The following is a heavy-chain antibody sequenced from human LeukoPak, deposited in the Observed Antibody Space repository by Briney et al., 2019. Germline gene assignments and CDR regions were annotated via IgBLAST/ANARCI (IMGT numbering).Heavy chain of an antibody. CDR1: GGTFSSYA. J-gene: IGHJ6*02. D-gene: IGHD6-6*01. Sequence: ASVKVSRKASGGTFSSYAISWVRQAPGQGLEWMGRIIPIFGIANYAQKFQGRVTITADKSTSTAYMELSSLRSEDTAVYYCARDGGSSYYYYGMDVWGQGTTVTVSS. CDR3: ARDGGSSYYYYGMDV. V-gene: IGHV1-69*04. CDR2: IIPIFGIA.